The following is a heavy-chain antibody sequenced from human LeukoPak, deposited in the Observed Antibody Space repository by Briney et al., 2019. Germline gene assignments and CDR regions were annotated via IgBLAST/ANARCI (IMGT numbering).Heavy chain of an antibody. CDR3: AKADSNYYDSSGYYYVGY. Sequence: GGSLRLSCAASGFTFSSYAMSWVRQAPGKGLEWVSAISGSGGSTYYADSVKGRFTISRDNSKNTLYLQMNSLIAEDTAVYYCAKADSNYYDSSGYYYVGYWGQGTLVTVSS. D-gene: IGHD3-22*01. CDR1: GFTFSSYA. CDR2: ISGSGGST. V-gene: IGHV3-23*01. J-gene: IGHJ4*02.